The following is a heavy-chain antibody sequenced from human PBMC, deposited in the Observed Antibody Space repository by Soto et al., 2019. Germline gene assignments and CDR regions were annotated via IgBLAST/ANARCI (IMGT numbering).Heavy chain of an antibody. J-gene: IGHJ4*02. D-gene: IGHD6-19*01. Sequence: QVQLVQSGAEVKKPGASVKVSCEASGYTFIDYYMHWVRQAPGQGFEWMGRISPKSGGTNYAQKFQGRVTMTWDTSLNTAYMELSSLMFEDTAVYYCARPPGYISDRYYFGLWGQGTLVTVSS. CDR1: GYTFIDYY. CDR3: ARPPGYISDRYYFGL. V-gene: IGHV1-2*02. CDR2: ISPKSGGT.